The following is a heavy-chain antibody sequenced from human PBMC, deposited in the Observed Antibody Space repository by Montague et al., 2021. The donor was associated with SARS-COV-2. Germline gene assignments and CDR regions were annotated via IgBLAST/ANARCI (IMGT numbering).Heavy chain of an antibody. D-gene: IGHD3-10*01. J-gene: IGHJ4*02. V-gene: IGHV4-61*02. Sequence: TLPLTCTVSGASISTGIYYWIWMRPPDGKGLEWIGRIRTTGHTDSNSSLESRVFMSVDTPTNPLSLSLTSVTAADTAVYSCARFGGGTLEFDLWGQGTLVTVSS. CDR1: GASISTGIYY. CDR2: IRTTGHT. CDR3: ARFGGGTLEFDL.